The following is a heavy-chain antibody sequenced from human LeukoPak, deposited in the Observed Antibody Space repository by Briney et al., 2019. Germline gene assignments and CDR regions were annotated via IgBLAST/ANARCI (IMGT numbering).Heavy chain of an antibody. V-gene: IGHV4-34*01. CDR2: INHSGST. D-gene: IGHD6-19*01. J-gene: IGHJ4*02. CDR3: ARSSSGWSGDY. CDR1: GGTFSGYY. Sequence: SETLSLTCAVYGGTFSGYYWSWIRQPPGKGLEWIGEINHSGSTNYNPSLKSRVTISVDTSKNQFSLKLSSVTAADTAVYYCARSSSGWSGDYWGQGTLVTVSS.